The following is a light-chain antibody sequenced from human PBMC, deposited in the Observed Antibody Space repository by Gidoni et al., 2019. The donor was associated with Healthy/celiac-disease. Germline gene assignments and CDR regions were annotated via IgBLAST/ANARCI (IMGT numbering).Light chain of an antibody. J-gene: IGLJ1*01. Sequence: QSALTQPASVSGSPGQSITISCTGTSSDVGGYNYVSWYQQHPGKAPKLMIYDVSNRPSGVSNRFSGSKSGNTASLTISGLQAEDEADYYCSPYTSSKSVFGTGTKVTVL. CDR2: DVS. V-gene: IGLV2-14*01. CDR1: SSDVGGYNY. CDR3: SPYTSSKSV.